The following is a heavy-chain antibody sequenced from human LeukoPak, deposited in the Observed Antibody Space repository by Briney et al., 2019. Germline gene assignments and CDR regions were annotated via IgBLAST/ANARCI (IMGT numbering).Heavy chain of an antibody. J-gene: IGHJ3*02. CDR3: ATSWILMVTGAFDI. CDR2: ISYDGSNK. Sequence: HPGGSLRLSCAASGFTFSSYAMHWVRQAPGKGLEWVAVISYDGSNKYYADSVKGRFTISRDNSKNTLYLQMNSLRAEDTAVYYCATSWILMVTGAFDIWGRGTMVTVSS. CDR1: GFTFSSYA. V-gene: IGHV3-30*14. D-gene: IGHD5-18*01.